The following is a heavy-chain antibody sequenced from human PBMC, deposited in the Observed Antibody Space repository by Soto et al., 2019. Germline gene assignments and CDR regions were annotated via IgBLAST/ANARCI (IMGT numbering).Heavy chain of an antibody. V-gene: IGHV4-34*01. CDR1: GGSFSGYY. J-gene: IGHJ6*02. Sequence: PSETLSLTCAVYGGSFSGYYWSWIRQPPGKGLEWIGEINHSGSTNYNPSLKSRVTISVDTSKNQFSLKLSSVTAADTAVYYCARWTVGGMDVWGQGTTVTVSS. D-gene: IGHD4-17*01. CDR2: INHSGST. CDR3: ARWTVGGMDV.